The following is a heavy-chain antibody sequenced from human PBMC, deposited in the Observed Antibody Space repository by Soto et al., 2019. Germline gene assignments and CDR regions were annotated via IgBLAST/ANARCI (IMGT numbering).Heavy chain of an antibody. CDR2: IYWNDDK. D-gene: IGHD3-16*02. CDR3: ALVTVGLDAFDI. J-gene: IGHJ3*02. V-gene: IGHV2-5*01. Sequence: SGPTLVKPTQTLTLTCTFSGFSLSTSGGGVGWIRQPPGKALEWLALIYWNDDKRYSPSLKSRLTITKDTSKNQVVLTMTNMDPVDTATYYCALVTVGLDAFDIWGQGTMVTVSS. CDR1: GFSLSTSGGG.